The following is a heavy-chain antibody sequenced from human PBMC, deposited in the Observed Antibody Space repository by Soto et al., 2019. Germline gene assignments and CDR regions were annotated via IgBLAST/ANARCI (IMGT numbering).Heavy chain of an antibody. Sequence: SETLSLTCAVYGGSFSGYYWSWIRQPPGKGLEWIGEINHSGSTNYNPSLKSRVTISVDTSKNQFSLKLSSVTAADTAVYYCARAYYYGSGTRRWFDPWGQGTLVAVSS. V-gene: IGHV4-34*01. D-gene: IGHD3-10*01. CDR1: GGSFSGYY. CDR3: ARAYYYGSGTRRWFDP. J-gene: IGHJ5*02. CDR2: INHSGST.